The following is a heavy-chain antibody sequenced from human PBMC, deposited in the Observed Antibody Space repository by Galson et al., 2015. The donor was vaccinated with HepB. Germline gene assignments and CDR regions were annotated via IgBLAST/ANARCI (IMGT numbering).Heavy chain of an antibody. CDR3: ARGAHYFGSGHDAFDI. Sequence: SLRLSCAASGFTFGDYGMHWVRQAPGKGLEWVGVIWYDGSNKYYGDSVKGRFTISRDNSKNTLSLQISSLRAEDTGVYYCARGAHYFGSGHDAFDIWGQGTMVTVSS. CDR2: IWYDGSNK. CDR1: GFTFGDYG. D-gene: IGHD3-10*01. V-gene: IGHV3-33*01. J-gene: IGHJ3*02.